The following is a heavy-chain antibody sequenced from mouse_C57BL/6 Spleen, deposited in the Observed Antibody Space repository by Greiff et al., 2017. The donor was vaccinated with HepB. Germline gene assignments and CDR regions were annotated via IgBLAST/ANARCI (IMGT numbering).Heavy chain of an antibody. CDR3: VRENYYGSKAHYFDY. D-gene: IGHD1-1*01. CDR2: IRSKSNNYAT. CDR1: GFSFNTYA. J-gene: IGHJ2*01. Sequence: EVQLVESGGGLVQPKGSLKLSCAASGFSFNTYAMNWVRQAPGKGLEWVARIRSKSNNYATFYADSVKDRFTISRDDSESMLYLQMNNLKTEDTAMYYCVRENYYGSKAHYFDYWGQGTTLTVSS. V-gene: IGHV10-1*01.